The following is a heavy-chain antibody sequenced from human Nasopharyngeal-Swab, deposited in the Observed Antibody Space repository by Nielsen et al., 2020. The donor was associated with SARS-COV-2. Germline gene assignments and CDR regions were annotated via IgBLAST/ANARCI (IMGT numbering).Heavy chain of an antibody. J-gene: IGHJ6*02. CDR3: ARDGLDYDFWSAYFMDV. Sequence: GASLKISCAASGFTFSSYSMNWVRQAPGKGLEWVSYISSSSSTIYYADSVKGRFTISRDNAKNSLYLQMNSLRAEDTAVYYCARDGLDYDFWSAYFMDVWGQGTAVTVSS. V-gene: IGHV3-48*04. CDR1: GFTFSSYS. CDR2: ISSSSSTI. D-gene: IGHD3-3*01.